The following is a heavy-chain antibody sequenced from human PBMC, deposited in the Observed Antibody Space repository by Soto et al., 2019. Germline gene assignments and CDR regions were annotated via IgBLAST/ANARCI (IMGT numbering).Heavy chain of an antibody. CDR2: IYYSGST. V-gene: IGHV4-59*01. CDR3: ARWTDMREGIDY. D-gene: IGHD3-9*01. J-gene: IGHJ4*02. CDR1: GGSISSYY. Sequence: SETLSLTCTVSGGSISSYYWSWIRQPPGKGLEWIGYIYYSGSTNYNPSLKSRVTISVDTSKNQFSLKLSSVTAADTAVYYCARWTDMREGIDYWGQGTLVTVYS.